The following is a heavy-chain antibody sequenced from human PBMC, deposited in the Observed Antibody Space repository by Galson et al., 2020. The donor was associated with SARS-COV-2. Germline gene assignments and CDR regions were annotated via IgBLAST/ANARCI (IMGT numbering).Heavy chain of an antibody. V-gene: IGHV4-39*01. J-gene: IGHJ4*02. CDR1: GGSINSSGYY. Sequence: ETSETLSLTCTVSGGSINSSGYYWGWIRQRPGKGLEWIGYIYSSGSTYYHPSLKSRVTISADTSRKQFSLRLSSVTAADTAVYYCARAREEYYDSSGYYLLFDNWGQGTLVTVSS. D-gene: IGHD3-22*01. CDR3: ARAREEYYDSSGYYLLFDN. CDR2: IYSSGST.